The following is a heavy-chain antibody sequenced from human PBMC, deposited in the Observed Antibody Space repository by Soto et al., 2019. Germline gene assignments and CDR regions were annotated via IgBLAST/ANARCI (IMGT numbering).Heavy chain of an antibody. D-gene: IGHD6-13*01. CDR3: AAGYSSSLVPPH. CDR1: GFTFSSYA. CDR2: ISGSGGST. Sequence: GGSLRLSCAASGFTFSSYAMSWVRQPPGKGLEWVSAISGSGGSTYYADSVKGRFTISRDNSKNTLYLQVNSLRADDTAVYYCAAGYSSSLVPPHWGQGTTVTVSS. J-gene: IGHJ6*02. V-gene: IGHV3-23*01.